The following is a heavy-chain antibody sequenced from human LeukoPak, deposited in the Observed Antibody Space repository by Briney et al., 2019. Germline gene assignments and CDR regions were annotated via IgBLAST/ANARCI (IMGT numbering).Heavy chain of an antibody. CDR2: IIPIFGSA. Sequence: SVKVSCKASGGTFSSYTINWVRQAPGQGLEWMGGIIPIFGSANYAQNFQGRVTITADKSTGTVHMELSSLRSEDTAVYYCARADYYGSGGMDVWGKGTTVTVSS. CDR1: GGTFSSYT. V-gene: IGHV1-69*06. D-gene: IGHD3-10*01. CDR3: ARADYYGSGGMDV. J-gene: IGHJ6*04.